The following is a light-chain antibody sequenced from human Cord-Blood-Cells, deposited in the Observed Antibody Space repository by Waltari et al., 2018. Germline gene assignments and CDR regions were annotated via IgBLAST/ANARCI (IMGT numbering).Light chain of an antibody. V-gene: IGLV3-19*01. J-gene: IGLJ2*01. CDR1: SLRSYY. Sequence: SSELTQDPAVSVALGQTVRITCQGDSLRSYYASWYQQKPGQAPVLVIYGKNNRPSGIPDRFSGSSSGNTDSLTITGAQAEDEADYYCNSRDSSGNHLGVFGGGTKLTVL. CDR2: GKN. CDR3: NSRDSSGNHLGV.